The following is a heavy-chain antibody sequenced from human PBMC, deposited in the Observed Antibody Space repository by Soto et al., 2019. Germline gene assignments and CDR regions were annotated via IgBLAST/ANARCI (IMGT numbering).Heavy chain of an antibody. CDR3: ARTMYDSMDV. D-gene: IGHD2-8*01. Sequence: ESGGGLVKPGGSLRLSCAASGFTLSDNYMSWIRQAPGKGLEWVSYITRSGSTIYYADSVKGRFTLSRDNAKNSLYLQMDSLRAEDTAVYYCARTMYDSMDVWGQGTTVTVSS. CDR2: ITRSGSTI. J-gene: IGHJ6*02. CDR1: GFTLSDNY. V-gene: IGHV3-11*01.